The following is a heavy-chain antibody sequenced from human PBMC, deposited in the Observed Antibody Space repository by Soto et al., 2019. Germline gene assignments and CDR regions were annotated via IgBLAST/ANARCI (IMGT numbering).Heavy chain of an antibody. CDR3: ARDQMDTAMVLDWLSDP. Sequence: ASVKVSCKASGGTFSSYTISWVRQAPGQGLEWMGRIIPILGIANYAQKFQGRVTITADKSTSTAYMELSSLRSEDTAVYYCARDQMDTAMVLDWLSDPWGQGTLVTVSS. CDR2: IIPILGIA. V-gene: IGHV1-69*04. CDR1: GGTFSSYT. J-gene: IGHJ5*02. D-gene: IGHD5-18*01.